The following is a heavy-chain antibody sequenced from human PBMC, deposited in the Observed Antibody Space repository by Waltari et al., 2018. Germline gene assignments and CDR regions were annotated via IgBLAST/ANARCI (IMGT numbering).Heavy chain of an antibody. D-gene: IGHD4-17*01. V-gene: IGHV5-51*01. CDR2: SYPGELDT. CDR1: GYSFTSYW. J-gene: IGHJ6*02. CDR3: ARSGDSYYYYYYGMDV. Sequence: EVQLVQSGAEVKKPGESLKISCKGSGYSFTSYWIGWVRQMPGKGLEWMGISYPGELDTRYSPSVQGQVTIAADKATSTADLQWSSLKASDIAMYYCARSGDSYYYYYYGMDVWGQGTTVTVSS.